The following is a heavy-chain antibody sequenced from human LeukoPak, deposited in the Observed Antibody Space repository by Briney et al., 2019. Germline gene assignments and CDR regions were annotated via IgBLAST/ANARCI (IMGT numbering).Heavy chain of an antibody. CDR2: IYYSGST. Sequence: PSETLSLTCTVSGYSISSGYYWGWIRQPPGKGLEWIGSIYYSGSTYYNPSLKSRVTISVDTSKNQFSLKLSSVTAADTAVYYCARDLDDGDIFDYWGQGTLVTVSS. V-gene: IGHV4-38-2*02. D-gene: IGHD4-17*01. CDR1: GYSISSGYY. J-gene: IGHJ4*02. CDR3: ARDLDDGDIFDY.